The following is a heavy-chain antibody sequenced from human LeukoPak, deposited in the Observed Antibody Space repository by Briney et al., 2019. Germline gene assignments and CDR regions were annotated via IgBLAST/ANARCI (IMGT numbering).Heavy chain of an antibody. Sequence: PGGSLRLSCEASGFTFSSYWMHWVRQAPGKGLVWVSRIGSDGSSTTYADSVKGRLTISRDNAKNTLYLQMNSLRVEDTAVYYCARDQATVVSALGYWGHGTLVTVSS. V-gene: IGHV3-74*03. D-gene: IGHD4-23*01. CDR2: IGSDGSST. CDR1: GFTFSSYW. J-gene: IGHJ4*01. CDR3: ARDQATVVSALGY.